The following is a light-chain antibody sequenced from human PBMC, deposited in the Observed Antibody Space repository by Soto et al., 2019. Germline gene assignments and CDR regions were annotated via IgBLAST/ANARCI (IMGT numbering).Light chain of an antibody. J-gene: IGLJ1*01. CDR3: NFYRTVSTYV. CDR2: DVG. V-gene: IGLV2-14*01. CDR1: SSDIGGYNF. Sequence: QSALTQPASVSGSPGQSITIACTGTSSDIGGYNFVSWYQQHPGKAPKLLIYDVGNRPSGVSNRFSGSKSGNTASLTISGLQAEVEAHYYCNFYRTVSTYVFGTGTKLTVL.